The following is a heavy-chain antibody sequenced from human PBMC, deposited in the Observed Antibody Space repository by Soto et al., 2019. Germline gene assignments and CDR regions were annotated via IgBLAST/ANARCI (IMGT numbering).Heavy chain of an antibody. Sequence: QITLKESGPTLVKPTQTLTLTCTFSGFSLRTSGVGVGWIHQPPGKALEWLAVIYWDDDKRYSPSLKSRLTITKDTSKNQVVLTMTNMDPVDTATYYCAHFYDSSGYTGYWGQGTLVTVSS. CDR2: IYWDDDK. CDR1: GFSLRTSGVG. CDR3: AHFYDSSGYTGY. V-gene: IGHV2-5*02. D-gene: IGHD3-22*01. J-gene: IGHJ4*02.